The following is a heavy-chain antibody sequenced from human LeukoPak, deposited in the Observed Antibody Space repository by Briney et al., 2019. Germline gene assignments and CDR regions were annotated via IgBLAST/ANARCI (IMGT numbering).Heavy chain of an antibody. CDR1: GGTFSSYA. Sequence: SVTVSCKASGGTFSSYAISWVRQAPGQGLEWMGGIIPIFGTANYAQKFQGRVTITADESTSTAYMELSSLRSEDTAVYYCARGPSSTLDYYYGMDVWGQGTTVTVSS. V-gene: IGHV1-69*01. CDR2: IIPIFGTA. D-gene: IGHD3-16*01. J-gene: IGHJ6*02. CDR3: ARGPSSTLDYYYGMDV.